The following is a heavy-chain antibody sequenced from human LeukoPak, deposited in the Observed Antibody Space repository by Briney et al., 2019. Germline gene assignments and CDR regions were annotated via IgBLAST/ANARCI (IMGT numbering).Heavy chain of an antibody. CDR1: GFTFSSYG. CDR2: ISYDGSNK. V-gene: IGHV3-30*18. D-gene: IGHD5-12*01. J-gene: IGHJ4*02. CDR3: AKGSGYASY. Sequence: PGGSLTLSCAASGFTFSSYGMHWVRQAPGKGLEWVAVISYDGSNKYYADSVKGRFTISRDNSKNTLYLQMNSLRAEDTAVYYCAKGSGYASYWGQGTLVTVSS.